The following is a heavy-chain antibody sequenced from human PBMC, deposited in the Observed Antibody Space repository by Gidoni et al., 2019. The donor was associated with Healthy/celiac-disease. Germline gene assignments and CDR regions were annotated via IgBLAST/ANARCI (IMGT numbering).Heavy chain of an antibody. V-gene: IGHV4-34*01. D-gene: IGHD3-16*01. J-gene: IGHJ6*03. CDR3: ARGDEGRDHGGYYYYYMDV. CDR1: GGSFSGYY. Sequence: QVQLQQWGAGLLKPSETLSLTCAVYGGSFSGYYWSWIRQPPGKGLEWSGEINHSGSTNYNPSLKSRVTISVDTSKNQFSLKLSSVTAADTAVYYCARGDEGRDHGGYYYYYMDVWGKGTTVTVSS. CDR2: INHSGST.